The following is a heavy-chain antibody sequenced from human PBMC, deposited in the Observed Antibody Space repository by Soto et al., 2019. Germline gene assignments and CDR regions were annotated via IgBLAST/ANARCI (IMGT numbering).Heavy chain of an antibody. CDR1: GFTFSSYW. J-gene: IGHJ3*02. V-gene: IGHV3-7*01. Sequence: GGSLRLSCAASGFTFSSYWMSWVRQAPGKGLEWVANIKQDGSEKYYVDSVKGRFTISRDNAKNSLYLQMNSLRAEDTAVYYCASLKHRFGGAHDAFDIWGQGTMVTVSS. CDR2: IKQDGSEK. D-gene: IGHD3-16*01. CDR3: ASLKHRFGGAHDAFDI.